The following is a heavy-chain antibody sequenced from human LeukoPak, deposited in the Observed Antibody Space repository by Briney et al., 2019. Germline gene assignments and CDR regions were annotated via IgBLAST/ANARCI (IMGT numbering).Heavy chain of an antibody. CDR2: IKQDGSEK. J-gene: IGHJ4*02. Sequence: GGSLRLSCAASGFTFSSYWMSWVRQAPGKGLEWVANIKQDGSEKYYVDSVKGRFTISRDNAKNSLYLQMNSLRAEDTAVYYCARELLWIQLWLDGWGQGTLVTVSS. CDR1: GFTFSSYW. V-gene: IGHV3-7*01. CDR3: ARELLWIQLWLDG. D-gene: IGHD5-18*01.